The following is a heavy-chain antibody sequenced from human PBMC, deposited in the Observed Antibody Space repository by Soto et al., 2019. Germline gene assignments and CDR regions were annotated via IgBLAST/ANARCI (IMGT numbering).Heavy chain of an antibody. J-gene: IGHJ4*02. D-gene: IGHD2-21*01. CDR2: INAGNGNT. CDR1: GYTFTSYA. Sequence: QVQVVQSGAEEKKPGASVKVSCKASGYTFTSYAMHWVRQAPGQRLEWMGWINAGNGNTKHSQKFQGRVTITRDTSASTAYMELSSLRPEDTDVYYCARGGEPIDYWGQGTLVTVSS. CDR3: ARGGEPIDY. V-gene: IGHV1-3*05.